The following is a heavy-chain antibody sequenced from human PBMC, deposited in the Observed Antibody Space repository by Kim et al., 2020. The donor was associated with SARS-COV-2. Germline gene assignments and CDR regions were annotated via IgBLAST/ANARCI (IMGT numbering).Heavy chain of an antibody. J-gene: IGHJ4*02. Sequence: GGSLRLSCAASGLTFSMYAISWVRQAPGKGLEWVSAISGSGDTTYYADSVKGRFTISRDNSNNTLFLRMNSLRVEDTAMYFCAKVGRLASNYWGRGTPVTVSS. CDR3: AKVGRLASNY. V-gene: IGHV3-23*01. CDR2: ISGSGDTT. D-gene: IGHD6-25*01. CDR1: GLTFSMYA.